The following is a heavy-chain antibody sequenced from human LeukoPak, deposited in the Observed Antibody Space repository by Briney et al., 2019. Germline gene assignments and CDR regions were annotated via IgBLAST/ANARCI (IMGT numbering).Heavy chain of an antibody. CDR1: AFTFDDYA. D-gene: IGHD4-17*01. V-gene: IGHV3-43*02. CDR3: TKDYGDSYFDY. CDR2: ISGDGGST. Sequence: VGSLRLSCAASAFTFDDYAMHWVRQAPGKGLEWVSLISGDGGSTYYADSVKGRFTISRDNSKNSLYLQMNSLRTEDTALYYCTKDYGDSYFDYRGQGTLVTVSS. J-gene: IGHJ4*02.